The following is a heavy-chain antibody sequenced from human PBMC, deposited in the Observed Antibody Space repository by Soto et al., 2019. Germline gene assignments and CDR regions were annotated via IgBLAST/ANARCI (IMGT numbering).Heavy chain of an antibody. V-gene: IGHV3-23*01. CDR3: AKPSTRYCGGDCTWDY. CDR1: GFTFSSYA. CDR2: ISESGAST. J-gene: IGHJ4*02. Sequence: PGGSLRLSCAASGFTFSSYAMSWVRQGPGKGLEWVSAISESGASTYYADSVKGRFTISRDNSKNTLYLQMNSLRVEDTAVYYCAKPSTRYCGGDCTWDYWVQGTLVTVSS. D-gene: IGHD2-21*02.